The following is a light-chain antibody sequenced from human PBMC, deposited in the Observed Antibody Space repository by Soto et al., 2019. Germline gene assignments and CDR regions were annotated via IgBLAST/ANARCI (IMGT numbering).Light chain of an antibody. V-gene: IGKV3-15*01. CDR3: EQYNNCPGT. J-gene: IGKJ1*01. Sequence: DIVLTQSPGTLSLSPGERVSLSCRSSQSFGGSYLAWYQKHTGQAPRLIIYGAGSRAAGIPARFIGRGAGVGLCLTISSLQSEDFGVYYCEQYNNCPGTLGQGTKVDIK. CDR2: GAG. CDR1: QSFGGSY.